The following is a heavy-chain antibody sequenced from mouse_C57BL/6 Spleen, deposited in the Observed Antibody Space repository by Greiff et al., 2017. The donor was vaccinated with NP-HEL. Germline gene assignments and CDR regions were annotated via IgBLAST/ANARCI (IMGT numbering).Heavy chain of an antibody. CDR3: ATRWDVEPFFDY. J-gene: IGHJ2*01. Sequence: VQLQQSVAELVRPGASVKLSCTASGFNIKNTYMHWVKQRPEQGLEWIGRIDPANGNTKYAPKFQGKATITADTSSNKAYLQLSSLPSEDTAIYYCATRWDVEPFFDYWGQGTTLTVSS. V-gene: IGHV14-3*01. CDR2: IDPANGNT. D-gene: IGHD4-1*01. CDR1: GFNIKNTY.